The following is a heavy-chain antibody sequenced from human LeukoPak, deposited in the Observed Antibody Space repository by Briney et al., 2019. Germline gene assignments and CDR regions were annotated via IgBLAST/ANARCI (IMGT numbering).Heavy chain of an antibody. CDR1: VYSISSTHW. J-gene: IGHJ3*01. Sequence: PSETLSLNCAGSVYSISSTHWWGWIRQPPGGGLGRIGTIYYIGTTSYNPSLKSRVTTSEATSTTHFSLKRSTVTAADAAVYACARAGRREYSGCDLWGQGTRVMVSS. D-gene: IGHD5-12*01. V-gene: IGHV4-28*03. CDR2: IYYIGTT. CDR3: ARAGRREYSGCDL.